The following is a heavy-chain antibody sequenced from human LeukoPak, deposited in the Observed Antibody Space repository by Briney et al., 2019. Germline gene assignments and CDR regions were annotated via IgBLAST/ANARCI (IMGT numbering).Heavy chain of an antibody. J-gene: IGHJ6*03. CDR1: GYSFTNYW. CDR2: IYPGDSDT. CDR3: ARGRWGYGDYDYYYYYMDV. V-gene: IGHV5-51*01. Sequence: GESLKISCKGSGYSFTNYWVGWVRQMPGKGLEWMGIIYPGDSDTRYSPSFQGQVTMSADKSISTAYLQWSSLKASDTAMYYCARGRWGYGDYDYYYYYMDVWGKGTTVTVSS. D-gene: IGHD4-17*01.